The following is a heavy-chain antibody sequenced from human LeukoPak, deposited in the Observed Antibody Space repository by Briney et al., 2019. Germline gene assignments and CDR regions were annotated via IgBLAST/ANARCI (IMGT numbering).Heavy chain of an antibody. CDR3: ARDLDNSSWYGFDY. D-gene: IGHD6-13*01. V-gene: IGHV3-21*01. CDR1: GFTFSSYS. CDR2: ISSSSSYI. Sequence: PGGSLRLSCAASGFTFSSYSMNWVRQAPGKGLEWVSSISSSSSYIYYADSVEGRFTISRDNAKNSLYLQMNSLRAEDTAVYYCARDLDNSSWYGFDYWGQGTLVTVSS. J-gene: IGHJ4*02.